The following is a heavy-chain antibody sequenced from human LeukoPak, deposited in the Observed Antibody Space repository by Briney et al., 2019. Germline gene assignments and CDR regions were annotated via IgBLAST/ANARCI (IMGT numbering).Heavy chain of an antibody. CDR1: GFTFSSYG. V-gene: IGHV3-33*06. D-gene: IGHD2-15*01. CDR3: AKLKESATAY. J-gene: IGHJ4*02. Sequence: GGSLRLSCAASGFTFSSYGMHWVRQAPGKGLEWVAVIWYDGSNKYYADSVKGRFTISRDNSKNTLYLQMNSLRADDTAVYYCAKLKESATAYWGQGTLVTVSS. CDR2: IWYDGSNK.